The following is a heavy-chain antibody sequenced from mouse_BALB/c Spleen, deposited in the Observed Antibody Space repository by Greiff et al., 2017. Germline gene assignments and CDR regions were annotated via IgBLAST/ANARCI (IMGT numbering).Heavy chain of an antibody. CDR3: ARFYYYGSSYGDPWFAY. CDR1: GYTFTSYW. D-gene: IGHD1-1*01. V-gene: IGHV1-7*01. J-gene: IGHJ3*01. CDR2: INPSTGYT. Sequence: QVQLKQSGAELAKPGASVKMSCKASGYTFTSYWMHWVKQRPGQGLEWIGYINPSTGYTEYNQKFKDKATLTADKSSSTAYMQLSSLTSEDSAVYYCARFYYYGSSYGDPWFAYWGQGTLVTVSA.